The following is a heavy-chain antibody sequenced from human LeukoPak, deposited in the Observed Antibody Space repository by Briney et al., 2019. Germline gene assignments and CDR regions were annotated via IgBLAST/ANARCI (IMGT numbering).Heavy chain of an antibody. CDR3: ARENHAGTSLYYFDY. D-gene: IGHD2-2*01. CDR2: TYYRSKWYN. J-gene: IGHJ4*02. Sequence: SQTLSLTCAISGDSVSSNSAAWNWVRQSPSRGLEWLGRTYYRSKWYNDYAVSVKSRIAINPDTSKNQFFLQLNSVTPEDTAVYYCARENHAGTSLYYFDYWGQGTLVTVSS. V-gene: IGHV6-1*01. CDR1: GDSVSSNSAA.